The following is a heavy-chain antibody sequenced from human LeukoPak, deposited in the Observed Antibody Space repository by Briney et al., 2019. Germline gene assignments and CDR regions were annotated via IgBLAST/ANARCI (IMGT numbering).Heavy chain of an antibody. CDR1: VGSISSGNYY. CDR3: ARDWGIAAATPYYFDP. CDR2: IYMSGST. V-gene: IGHV4-61*09. Sequence: SQTLSLTCTVSVGSISSGNYYYSWIRQSAGKGMEWIGNIYMSGSTRYNPSLMSRVAMSVDTSKNQFSLKISSATAADTAVYYCARDWGIAAATPYYFDPWGQGILVTASS. D-gene: IGHD6-13*01. J-gene: IGHJ4*02.